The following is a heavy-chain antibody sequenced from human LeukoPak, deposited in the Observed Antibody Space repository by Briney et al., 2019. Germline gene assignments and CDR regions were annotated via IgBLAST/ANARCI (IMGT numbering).Heavy chain of an antibody. CDR2: INHSGST. CDR1: GGSFSGYY. Sequence: PSETLSLTCAVYGGSFSGYYWSWIRQPPGKGLEWIGEINHSGSTNYNPSLKSRVTISVDRSKNQFSLKLSSVTAADTAVYYCALSVAGRNWFDPWGQGTLVTVSS. J-gene: IGHJ5*02. D-gene: IGHD3-10*01. CDR3: ALSVAGRNWFDP. V-gene: IGHV4-34*01.